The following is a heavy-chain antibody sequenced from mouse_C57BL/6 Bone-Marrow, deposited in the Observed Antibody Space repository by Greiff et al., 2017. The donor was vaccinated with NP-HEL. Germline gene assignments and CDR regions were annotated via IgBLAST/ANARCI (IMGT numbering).Heavy chain of an antibody. V-gene: IGHV1-26*01. Sequence: EVQLQQSGPELVKPGASVKISCKASGYTFTDYYMNWVKQSHGKSLEWIGDINPNNGGTSYNQKFKGKATLTVDKSSSTAYMELRSLTSEDSAVYYCARLTVVATRAMDYWGQGTSVTVSS. CDR2: INPNNGGT. D-gene: IGHD1-1*01. J-gene: IGHJ4*01. CDR3: ARLTVVATRAMDY. CDR1: GYTFTDYY.